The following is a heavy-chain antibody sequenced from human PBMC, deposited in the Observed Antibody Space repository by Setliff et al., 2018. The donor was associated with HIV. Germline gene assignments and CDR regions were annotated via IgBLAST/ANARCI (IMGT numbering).Heavy chain of an antibody. CDR1: GGSISSGYYY. V-gene: IGHV4-61*02. CDR3: ARGSYTVRIDY. CDR2: IYPSGSTIYSSGT. Sequence: SETLSLTWTVSGGSISSGYYYWSWIRQPAGKELEWIGRIYPSGSTIYSSGTTHNPSLKSRVTISRDTSENQFSLRLSSVTAADTAVYYCARGSYTVRIDYWGQGTRVTVSS. J-gene: IGHJ4*02. D-gene: IGHD3-10*01.